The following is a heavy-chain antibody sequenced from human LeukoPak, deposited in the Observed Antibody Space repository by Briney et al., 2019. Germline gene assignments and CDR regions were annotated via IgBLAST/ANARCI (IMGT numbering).Heavy chain of an antibody. CDR1: GFTVSSNY. J-gene: IGHJ6*02. Sequence: GGSLRLSCAASGFTVSSNYMSWVRQAPGKGLEWVSVIYSGGSTYYADSVKGRFTISRDNSKNTLYLQMNSLRAEDTAVYYCARDSSYYGMDVWGQGTTVTVSS. V-gene: IGHV3-66*01. CDR3: ARDSSYYGMDV. CDR2: IYSGGST.